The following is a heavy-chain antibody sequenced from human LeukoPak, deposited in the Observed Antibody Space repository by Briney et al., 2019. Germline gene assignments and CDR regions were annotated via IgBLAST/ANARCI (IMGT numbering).Heavy chain of an antibody. Sequence: SETLSLTCTVSRGSISSSSYYWGWIRQPPGKGLEWIGSIYYSGSTYYNSSLKSRVTISVDTSKSQLSLRLSSVTAADTAVYYCARHIRGAARPNWFDPWGQGTLVTVSS. CDR3: ARHIRGAARPNWFDP. J-gene: IGHJ5*02. CDR2: IYYSGST. D-gene: IGHD6-6*01. V-gene: IGHV4-39*01. CDR1: RGSISSSSYY.